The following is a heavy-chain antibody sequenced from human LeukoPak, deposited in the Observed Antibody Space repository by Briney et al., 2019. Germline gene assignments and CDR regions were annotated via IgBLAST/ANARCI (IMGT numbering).Heavy chain of an antibody. CDR1: GFTFSSYA. J-gene: IGHJ4*02. CDR2: ISGSGGST. Sequence: GGTLRLSCAASGFTFSSYAMNWVRQAPGKGLEWVSVISGSGGSTYYADSVKGRFTISRDNSKNTLFLQMNSLRAEDTAVYYCAKDWALEIFDYWGQGTLVTVSS. V-gene: IGHV3-23*01. CDR3: AKDWALEIFDY. D-gene: IGHD1-1*01.